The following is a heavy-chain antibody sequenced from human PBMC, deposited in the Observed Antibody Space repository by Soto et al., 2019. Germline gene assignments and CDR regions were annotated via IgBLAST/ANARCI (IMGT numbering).Heavy chain of an antibody. D-gene: IGHD1-26*01. CDR2: ISGDGGST. Sequence: GGSLRLSCAASGFTFSSYAMSWVRQAPGKGLEWVSVISGDGGSTYYADSVKGRFTISRDTSKNQFSLKLTSVTAVDTAVYYCARREIQGPIDYWGQGTLVTVSS. CDR3: ARREIQGPIDY. J-gene: IGHJ4*02. CDR1: GFTFSSYA. V-gene: IGHV3-23*01.